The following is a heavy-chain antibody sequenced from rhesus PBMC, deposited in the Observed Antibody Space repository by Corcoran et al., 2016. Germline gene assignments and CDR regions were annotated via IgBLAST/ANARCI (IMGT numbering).Heavy chain of an antibody. CDR1: VYRFTSSW. CDR2: IDPSDSDT. CDR3: AKRDSWNTAYDY. V-gene: IGHV5-20*02. Sequence: EVQLVQSGAALKRHGASLKLSCNTSVYRFTSSWISWVLQLPVKGLEWMGAIDPSDSDTRYSPSFQGQITISADKPISTAYLQWSSRKASDTATYYCAKRDSWNTAYDYWGQGVLVTVSS. J-gene: IGHJ4*01. D-gene: IGHD1-20*01.